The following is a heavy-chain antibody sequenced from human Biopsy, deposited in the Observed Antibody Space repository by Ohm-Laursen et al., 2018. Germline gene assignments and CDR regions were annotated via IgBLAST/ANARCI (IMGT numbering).Heavy chain of an antibody. J-gene: IGHJ4*02. V-gene: IGHV3-9*01. Sequence: SLRLSCAASGFTFDDFAMHWVRQVPGKGLEWVSGITWNSGFTGYADSVKGRFIISRDNAKNTLFLQMNSLKAEDTAVYYCTRALEWLLDYWGQGTLVTVSS. CDR3: TRALEWLLDY. D-gene: IGHD5-12*01. CDR1: GFTFDDFA. CDR2: ITWNSGFT.